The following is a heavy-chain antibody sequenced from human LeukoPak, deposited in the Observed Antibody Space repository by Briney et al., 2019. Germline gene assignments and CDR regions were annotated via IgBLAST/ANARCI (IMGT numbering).Heavy chain of an antibody. V-gene: IGHV3-7*01. J-gene: IGHJ4*02. D-gene: IGHD1-7*01. Sequence: GGSLRLSCAASGFIFSDYWMTWVRQAPGKGLEWVAHIKQDGGEKYFVDSVKGRFTISRDNAKNLVYLQMSSLRAEDTAVYYCARGWNYAFRFDNWGQGTLATVST. CDR3: ARGWNYAFRFDN. CDR1: GFIFSDYW. CDR2: IKQDGGEK.